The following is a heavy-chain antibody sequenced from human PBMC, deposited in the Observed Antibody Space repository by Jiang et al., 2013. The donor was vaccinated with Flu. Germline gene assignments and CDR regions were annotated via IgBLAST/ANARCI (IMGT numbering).Heavy chain of an antibody. J-gene: IGHJ6*02. D-gene: IGHD1-1*01. Sequence: KPTQTLTLTCTFSGFSLSSTAVGVGWIRQPPGKALEWLALIYWDDDKRYSPSRKSRVTITKDTSKNQVVLTMTNMDPVDTATYYCAYTSGIPLERDYYFYGMDVWGQGTTVTVSS. V-gene: IGHV2-5*02. CDR1: GFSLSSTAVG. CDR3: AYTSGIPLERDYYFYGMDV. CDR2: IYWDDDK.